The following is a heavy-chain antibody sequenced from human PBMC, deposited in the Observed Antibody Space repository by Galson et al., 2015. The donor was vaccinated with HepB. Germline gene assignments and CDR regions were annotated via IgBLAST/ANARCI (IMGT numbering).Heavy chain of an antibody. D-gene: IGHD3-3*01. V-gene: IGHV3-23*01. CDR2: ISGSGGDT. J-gene: IGHJ4*02. Sequence: SLRLSCAASGFTFSSYAMRWVRQAPGKGLEWVSGISGSGGDTYYPDSVKGRFTISRDNSKNTLYLQMNSLRGEDMAVYYCAKDLWMAGVVLTLGFDYWGQGTLVTVSS. CDR1: GFTFSSYA. CDR3: AKDLWMAGVVLTLGFDY.